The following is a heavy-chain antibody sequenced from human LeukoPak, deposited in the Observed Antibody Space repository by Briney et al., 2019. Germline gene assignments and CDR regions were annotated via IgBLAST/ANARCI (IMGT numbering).Heavy chain of an antibody. V-gene: IGHV3-21*01. Sequence: GGSLRLSCAASGFTFSNYAMGWLRQAPGKGLEWVSSISSSSSYIYYADSVKGRFTISRDNAKNSLYLQMNSLRAEDTAVYYCARTGYSGYDCFDYWGQGTLVTVSS. CDR3: ARTGYSGYDCFDY. CDR1: GFTFSNYA. CDR2: ISSSSSYI. J-gene: IGHJ4*02. D-gene: IGHD5-12*01.